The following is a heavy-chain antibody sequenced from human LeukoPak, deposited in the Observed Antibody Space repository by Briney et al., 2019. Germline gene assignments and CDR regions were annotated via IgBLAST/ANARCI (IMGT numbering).Heavy chain of an antibody. Sequence: PSETPSLTCTVSGGSISNYYWSWIRQPAGKGLEWIGRIYTSGSTNYNPNYNPSLKSRVTMSVDTSKNQFSLKLTSVTAADTAVYYCARDRYDSVYNWFDPWGQGTLVTVSS. D-gene: IGHD3-22*01. V-gene: IGHV4-4*07. CDR3: ARDRYDSVYNWFDP. CDR1: GGSISNYY. CDR2: IYTSGST. J-gene: IGHJ5*02.